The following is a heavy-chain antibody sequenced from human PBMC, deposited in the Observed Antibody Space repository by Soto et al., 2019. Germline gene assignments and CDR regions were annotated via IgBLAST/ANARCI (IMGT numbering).Heavy chain of an antibody. Sequence: GPTLVTPTQTLTRTLSFSGFSRSHSPIHVSWIRQPPGKAVEWLACIAWDEDKFYSTTMKTRPTICKVTTKTQMVLTMANLDPVDTAAYYCARAHYDSSGSYDIWGQGTLVTVSS. CDR3: ARAHYDSSGSYDI. V-gene: IGHV2-70*04. CDR1: GFSRSHSPIH. J-gene: IGHJ4*01. D-gene: IGHD3-22*01. CDR2: IAWDEDK.